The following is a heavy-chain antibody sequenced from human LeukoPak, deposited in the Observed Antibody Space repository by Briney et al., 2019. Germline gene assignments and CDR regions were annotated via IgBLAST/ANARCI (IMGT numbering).Heavy chain of an antibody. Sequence: ASVKVSCKASGYTFTSYDINWVRQAPGKGLEWMGGFDPEDGETIYAQKFQGRVTMTEDTSTDTAYMELSSLRSEDTAVYYCATSIRFVDAFDIWGQGTMVTVSS. CDR3: ATSIRFVDAFDI. V-gene: IGHV1-24*01. CDR2: FDPEDGET. D-gene: IGHD2-2*02. CDR1: GYTFTSYD. J-gene: IGHJ3*02.